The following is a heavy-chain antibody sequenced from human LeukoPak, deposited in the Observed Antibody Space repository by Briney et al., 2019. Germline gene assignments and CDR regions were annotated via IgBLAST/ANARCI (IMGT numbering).Heavy chain of an antibody. CDR3: ARDSGYSYGWNFDY. D-gene: IGHD5-18*01. CDR2: IYYTGST. Sequence: SQTLSLTCSVSGGSISSGGYYWNWIRQPPGKGLEWIGYIYYTGSTKYNPSLKSRVTISLDSSKTQFSLKLSSVTAADTAVYYCARDSGYSYGWNFDYWGQGTLVTVSS. J-gene: IGHJ4*02. V-gene: IGHV4-61*08. CDR1: GGSISSGGYY.